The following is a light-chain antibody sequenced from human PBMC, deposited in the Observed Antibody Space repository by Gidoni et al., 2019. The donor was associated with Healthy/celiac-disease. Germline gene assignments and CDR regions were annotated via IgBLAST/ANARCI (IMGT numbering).Light chain of an antibody. CDR2: DAS. V-gene: IGKV3-11*01. J-gene: IGKJ4*01. CDR3: QQHSNWLT. Sequence: EIVLTQSPATLSLSPGERATLPCRASQSVSSYLAWYQQKPGQAPRLHIYDASNRATGITARFSGSGSGTDFTLTISSLEPEDFAVYYCQQHSNWLTFGGGTRVEIK. CDR1: QSVSSY.